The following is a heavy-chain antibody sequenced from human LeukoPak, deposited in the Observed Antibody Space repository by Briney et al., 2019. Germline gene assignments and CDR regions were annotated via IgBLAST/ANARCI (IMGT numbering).Heavy chain of an antibody. Sequence: GASVKISCKASGFTFTSSAVQWVRQARGQRLEWLGWIVVGSGNTNYAQKFQERVTITRDMSTSTAYMELSSLRSEDTAVYYCAAGRFLEWLVRMDVWGQGTTVTVSS. V-gene: IGHV1-58*01. CDR3: AAGRFLEWLVRMDV. J-gene: IGHJ6*02. D-gene: IGHD3-3*01. CDR2: IVVGSGNT. CDR1: GFTFTSSA.